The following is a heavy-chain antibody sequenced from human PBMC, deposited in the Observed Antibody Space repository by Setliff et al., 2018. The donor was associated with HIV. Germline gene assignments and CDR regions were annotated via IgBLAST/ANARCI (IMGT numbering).Heavy chain of an antibody. CDR3: ARGPQYNFWGGYLGL. CDR1: GFTFSGST. J-gene: IGHJ4*02. Sequence: PGGSLRLSCAASGFTFSGSTIHWVRQASGKGLEWVGRIGSKANSYATAYAASVKGRFTTSREDSKNTVYLQLTSLRAEDTAVYYCARGPQYNFWGGYLGLWGQGTLVTVSS. D-gene: IGHD3-3*01. CDR2: IGSKANSYAT. V-gene: IGHV3-73*01.